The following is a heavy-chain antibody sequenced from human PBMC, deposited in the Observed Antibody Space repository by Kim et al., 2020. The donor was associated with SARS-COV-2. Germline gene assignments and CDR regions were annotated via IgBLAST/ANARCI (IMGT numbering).Heavy chain of an antibody. J-gene: IGHJ3*02. D-gene: IGHD4-17*01. CDR3: AREFSTVTDAFDI. V-gene: IGHV4-31*03. Sequence: SETLSLTCTVSGGSISSGGYYWSWIRQHPGKGLEWIGYIYYSGSTYYNPSLKSRVTISVDTSKNQFSLKLSSVTAADTAVYYCAREFSTVTDAFDIWPRDNGHRLF. CDR2: IYYSGST. CDR1: GGSISSGGYY.